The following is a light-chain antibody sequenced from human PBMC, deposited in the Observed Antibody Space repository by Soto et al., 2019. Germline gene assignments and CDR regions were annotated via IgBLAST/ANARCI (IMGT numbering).Light chain of an antibody. J-gene: IGKJ3*01. Sequence: DIQMTQSPSTLSASVGDRVTITCRASQSISSWLAWYQQKPGKDPKLLIYDASSLESGVPPRFSASGSGTEFTLTISSLQPDDFETYYCQQYNSYLFTFGPGTKVDIK. CDR3: QQYNSYLFT. CDR1: QSISSW. V-gene: IGKV1-5*01. CDR2: DAS.